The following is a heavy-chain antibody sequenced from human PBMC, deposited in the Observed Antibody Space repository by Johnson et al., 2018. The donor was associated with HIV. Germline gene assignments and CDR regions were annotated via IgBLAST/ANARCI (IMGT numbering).Heavy chain of an antibody. Sequence: EVQLVESGGGLVQPGGSLRLSCAASGFTFSSYAMSWVRQAPGKGVEWVSAISGSGGSTYYADSVNGRFTISRDNSKNTLYLQMNSLRAEDTAVYYCARVGQWLVHCTVCAFDIWGQGTMVTVSS. CDR3: ARVGQWLVHCTVCAFDI. CDR1: GFTFSSYA. D-gene: IGHD6-19*01. J-gene: IGHJ3*02. V-gene: IGHV3-23*04. CDR2: ISGSGGST.